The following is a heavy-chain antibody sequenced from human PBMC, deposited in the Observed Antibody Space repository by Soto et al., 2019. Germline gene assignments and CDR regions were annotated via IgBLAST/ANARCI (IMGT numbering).Heavy chain of an antibody. Sequence: EVQLVESGGGLVKPGGSLRLSCAASGFTFSNAWMSWVRQAPGKGLEWVGRIKSKTDGGTTDYAAPVKGRFTISRDDSKNTLYLQMNSLKTEDTAVYYCTTALFCNLEWLSCPDYWGQGTLVTVSS. CDR1: GFTFSNAW. D-gene: IGHD3-3*01. J-gene: IGHJ4*02. CDR3: TTALFCNLEWLSCPDY. V-gene: IGHV3-15*01. CDR2: IKSKTDGGTT.